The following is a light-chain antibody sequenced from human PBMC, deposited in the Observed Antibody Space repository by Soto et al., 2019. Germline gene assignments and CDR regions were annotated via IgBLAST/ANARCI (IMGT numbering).Light chain of an antibody. J-gene: IGKJ1*01. CDR3: QQANSFPRT. CDR2: AAS. V-gene: IGKV1-12*01. Sequence: DIQMTQSPSTLSASVVDRVTITCRASQSISSWLACYQQKPGKAPKFLIYAASSLQSGVPSRFSGSGSGTDFTLTISRLQPEDFATYYCQQANSFPRTFGQGTKVDIK. CDR1: QSISSW.